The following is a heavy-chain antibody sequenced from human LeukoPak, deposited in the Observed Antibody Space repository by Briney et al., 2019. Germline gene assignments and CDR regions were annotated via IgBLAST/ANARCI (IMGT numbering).Heavy chain of an antibody. D-gene: IGHD2-15*01. V-gene: IGHV4-59*01. Sequence: SKTLSLTCTVSGGSISSYYWSWIRQPPGKGLEWIGYIYYSGSTNYNPSLKSRVTISVDTSKNQFSLKLSSVTAADTAVYYCARGYCSGGSCWFDYWGQGTLVTVSS. J-gene: IGHJ4*02. CDR3: ARGYCSGGSCWFDY. CDR1: GGSISSYY. CDR2: IYYSGST.